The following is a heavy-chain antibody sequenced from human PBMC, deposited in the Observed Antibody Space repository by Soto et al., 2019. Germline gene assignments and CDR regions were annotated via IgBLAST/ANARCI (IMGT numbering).Heavy chain of an antibody. CDR2: ISGSGGST. V-gene: IGHV3-23*01. D-gene: IGHD2-2*01. CDR3: AKDHPEGYCSSTSCYDHYGMDV. CDR1: GFTFSSYA. J-gene: IGHJ6*02. Sequence: GGSLRLSCAASGFTFSSYAMSWVRQAPGKGLEWVSAISGSGGSTYYADSVKGRFTISRDNSKNTLYLQMNSLRAEDTAVYYCAKDHPEGYCSSTSCYDHYGMDVWGQGTTVTVSS.